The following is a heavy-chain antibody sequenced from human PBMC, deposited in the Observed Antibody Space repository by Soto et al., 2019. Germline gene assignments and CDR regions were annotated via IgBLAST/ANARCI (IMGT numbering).Heavy chain of an antibody. J-gene: IGHJ4*02. V-gene: IGHV4-30-2*01. D-gene: IGHD6-19*01. CDR1: GGSISSGGYS. CDR3: ASAGGLGAVAADY. Sequence: QLQLQESGSGLVKPSQTLSLTCAVSGGSISSGGYSWSWIRQPPGKGLEWIGYIYHSGSTYYNPSLKSRVTISVDRSKIQFSLQLSSVTAADTAVYYCASAGGLGAVAADYWGQGTLVTVSS. CDR2: IYHSGST.